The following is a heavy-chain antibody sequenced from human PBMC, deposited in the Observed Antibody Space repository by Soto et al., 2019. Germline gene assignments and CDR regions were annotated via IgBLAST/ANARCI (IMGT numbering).Heavy chain of an antibody. J-gene: IGHJ4*02. CDR1: GGSFSGYY. CDR2: INHSGST. CDR3: ARAAPRYCSGGSCYSGRDX. V-gene: IGHV4-34*01. Sequence: SETLSLTCAVYGGSFSGYYWSWIRQPPGKGLEWIGEINHSGSTNYNPSLKSRVTISVDTSKNQFSLKLSSVTAADTAVYYCARAAPRYCSGGSCYSGRDXWGQGTLVTVSS. D-gene: IGHD2-15*01.